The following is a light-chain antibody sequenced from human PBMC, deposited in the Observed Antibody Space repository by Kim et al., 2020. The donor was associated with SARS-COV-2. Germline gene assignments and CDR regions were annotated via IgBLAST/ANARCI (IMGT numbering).Light chain of an antibody. CDR2: DVS. CDR3: SSYTSSSSVV. V-gene: IGLV2-14*01. J-gene: IGLJ2*01. Sequence: QSALTQPASVSGSPVQSITISCTGTSSDVGGYNYVSWYQQHPGKAPKLMIYDVSKRRSGVSNRFSGSKSGNTASLTISGLQAEDEADYYCSSYTSSSSVVFGGGTQLTVL. CDR1: SSDVGGYNY.